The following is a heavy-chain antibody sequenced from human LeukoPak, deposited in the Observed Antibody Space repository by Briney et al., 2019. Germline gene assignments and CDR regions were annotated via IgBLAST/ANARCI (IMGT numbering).Heavy chain of an antibody. V-gene: IGHV4-38-2*01. CDR1: GYSISSGHY. CDR2: IYHSGST. CDR3: ARLVATRFDY. D-gene: IGHD5-12*01. Sequence: SETLSLTCAVSGYSISSGHYWGWIRQPPGKGLEWIGSIYHSGSTYYNPSLKSRVTISVDTSKNQFSLKLSSVTAADTAVYYCARLVATRFDYWGQGTLVTVSS. J-gene: IGHJ4*02.